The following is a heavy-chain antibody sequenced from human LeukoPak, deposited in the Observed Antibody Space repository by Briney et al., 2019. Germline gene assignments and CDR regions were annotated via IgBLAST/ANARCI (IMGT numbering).Heavy chain of an antibody. CDR1: GFTFSSYG. CDR3: AKDSRVGGGRSIAALVYYYGMDV. V-gene: IGHV3-30*18. D-gene: IGHD6-6*01. CDR2: ISYDGSNK. Sequence: PGGSLRLSCAASGFTFSSYGMHWVRQAPGEGLEWVAVISYDGSNKYYADSVKGRFTISRDNSKNTLYLQMNSLRAEDTAVYYCAKDSRVGGGRSIAALVYYYGMDVWGQGTTVTVSS. J-gene: IGHJ6*02.